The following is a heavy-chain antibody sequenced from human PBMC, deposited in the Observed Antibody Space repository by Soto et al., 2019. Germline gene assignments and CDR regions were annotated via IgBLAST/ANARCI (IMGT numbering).Heavy chain of an antibody. D-gene: IGHD2-15*01. CDR1: GGTFSSYA. Sequence: SVKVSCKASGGTFSSYAISWVRQAPGQGLEWMGGIIPIFGTANYAQKFQGRVTITADESTSTAYMELSSLRSEDTAVYYCARDLFGDGEYCSGGSCPKGACDIWGQGTMVTVSS. CDR2: IIPIFGTA. J-gene: IGHJ3*02. CDR3: ARDLFGDGEYCSGGSCPKGACDI. V-gene: IGHV1-69*13.